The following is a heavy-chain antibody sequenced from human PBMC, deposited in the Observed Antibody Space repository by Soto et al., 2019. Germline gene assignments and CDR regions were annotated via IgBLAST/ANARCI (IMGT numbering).Heavy chain of an antibody. D-gene: IGHD2-8*01. J-gene: IGHJ6*02. CDR2: IYYSGST. CDR1: GGSISSGDYY. V-gene: IGHV4-30-4*01. Sequence: QVQLQESGPGLVKPSQTLSLTCTVSGGSISSGDYYWSWIRHPPGKGLEWIGYIYYSGSTYYNPSLKSRVTISVDTSKNQFSLKLSSVTAADTAVYYCARFNGVFPDYYGMDVWGQGTTVTVSS. CDR3: ARFNGVFPDYYGMDV.